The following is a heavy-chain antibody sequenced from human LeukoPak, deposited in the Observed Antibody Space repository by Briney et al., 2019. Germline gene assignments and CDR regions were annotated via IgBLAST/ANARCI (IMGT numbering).Heavy chain of an antibody. Sequence: GGSLRLSCAASGFTFSSYAMHWVRQAPGKGLEWVAVISYDGSNKYYADSVKGRFTISRDNSKNTLYLQMNSLRAEDTAVYYCARNTKGIAAADGYFDYWGQGTLVTVSS. CDR1: GFTFSSYA. CDR2: ISYDGSNK. CDR3: ARNTKGIAAADGYFDY. J-gene: IGHJ4*02. V-gene: IGHV3-30-3*01. D-gene: IGHD6-13*01.